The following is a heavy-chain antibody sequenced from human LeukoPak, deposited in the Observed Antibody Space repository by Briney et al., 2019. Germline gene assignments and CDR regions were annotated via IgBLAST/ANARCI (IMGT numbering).Heavy chain of an antibody. D-gene: IGHD2-21*02. CDR2: IYPGDSDT. CDR1: GYSFTNYW. CDR3: ASGAYCGGDCYSGAFDI. J-gene: IGHJ3*02. V-gene: IGHV5-51*01. Sequence: GESLKISCKGSGYSFTNYWIGWVRQMPGKGLEWMRIIYPGDSDTRYSPSFQGQVTISADKSISTAYLQWRSLKASDTAMYYCASGAYCGGDCYSGAFDIWGQGTMVTVFS.